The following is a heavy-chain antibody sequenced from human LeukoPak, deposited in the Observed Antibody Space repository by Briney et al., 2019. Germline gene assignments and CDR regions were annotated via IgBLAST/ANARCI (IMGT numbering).Heavy chain of an antibody. Sequence: PSETLSLTCAVYVGSLSGYYWIWIRQPQWKGLEWIGEINHSGSTNYNPSLKGRVTISVDTSKNQFSLKLSSVTAADTAVYYCASLSYDFWSGYYSGYYYYGMDVWGQGTTVTVSS. D-gene: IGHD3-3*01. V-gene: IGHV4-34*01. CDR2: INHSGST. CDR1: VGSLSGYY. CDR3: ASLSYDFWSGYYSGYYYYGMDV. J-gene: IGHJ6*02.